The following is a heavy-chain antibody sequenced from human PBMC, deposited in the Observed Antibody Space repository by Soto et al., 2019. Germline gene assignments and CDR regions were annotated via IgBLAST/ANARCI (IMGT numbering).Heavy chain of an antibody. CDR1: GLIFSDYH. Sequence: EVQLVESGGGLVQPGGSLRLSCAASGLIFSDYHMDWVRQAPGKGLEWVGRIRRKANSYTTEYAASVKGRFTISRDDSKNSRYLQMNSLKSEDTAVYYCAMLGRWSGGSSGMDVWGQGTTVTVSS. CDR2: IRRKANSYTT. J-gene: IGHJ6*02. D-gene: IGHD6-13*01. V-gene: IGHV3-72*01. CDR3: AMLGRWSGGSSGMDV.